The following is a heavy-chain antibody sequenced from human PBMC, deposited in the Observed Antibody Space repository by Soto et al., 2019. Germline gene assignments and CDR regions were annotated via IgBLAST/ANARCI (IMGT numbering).Heavy chain of an antibody. V-gene: IGHV1-18*01. CDR2: ISAYNGNT. J-gene: IGHJ2*01. D-gene: IGHD1-26*01. CDR1: GYTFTSYG. Sequence: ASVKVSCKASGYTFTSYGISWVRQAPGQGLEWMGWISAYNGNTNYAQKLQGRVTMTTDTSTSTAYMELRSLRSDDTAVYYCARAAGGRSNWYFDLWGRGTLVTVSS. CDR3: ARAAGGRSNWYFDL.